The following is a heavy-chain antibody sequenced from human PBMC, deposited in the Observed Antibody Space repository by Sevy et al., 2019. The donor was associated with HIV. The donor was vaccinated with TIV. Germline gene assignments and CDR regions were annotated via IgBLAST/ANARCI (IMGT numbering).Heavy chain of an antibody. Sequence: GGSLRLSCAVSGFIVSSNYMTWVRQAPGKGLEWVSVIYSGGNTFYADSVRGRFTISRDNAKNSLFLQMNSLRVEDTAVYYCARDCSSTSCLWGLDVWGQGTAVTVSS. CDR2: IYSGGNT. CDR3: ARDCSSTSCLWGLDV. CDR1: GFIVSSNY. J-gene: IGHJ6*02. D-gene: IGHD2-2*01. V-gene: IGHV3-53*01.